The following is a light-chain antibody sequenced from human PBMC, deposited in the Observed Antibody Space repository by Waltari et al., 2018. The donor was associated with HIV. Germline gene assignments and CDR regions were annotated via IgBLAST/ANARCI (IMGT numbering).Light chain of an antibody. V-gene: IGKV1-5*03. CDR1: QSISTS. CDR2: KAS. Sequence: IQMTQSPSSLSASVGDRVTITCRASQSISTSLAWYQVKAGKAPKLLIYKASSLNSGVPSRFSGRGSGTDFTLTISSLQSDDFATYYCQQYNVYSTFGQGTKVEIK. J-gene: IGKJ1*01. CDR3: QQYNVYST.